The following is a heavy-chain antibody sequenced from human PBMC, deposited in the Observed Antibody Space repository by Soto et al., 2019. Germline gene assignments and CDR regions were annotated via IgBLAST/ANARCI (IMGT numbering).Heavy chain of an antibody. Sequence: QITLKESGPTLVKPTQTLTLTCTFSGFSLSTSGVGVGWVRQPPGKALEWLALIYWDDDKRYSPALKSRLTITKDTSKNQVVLTMTKMDPVDTATYYCAHRRRPVAGIPFFDYWGQGTLVTVSS. CDR2: IYWDDDK. D-gene: IGHD6-19*01. CDR1: GFSLSTSGVG. V-gene: IGHV2-5*02. CDR3: AHRRRPVAGIPFFDY. J-gene: IGHJ4*02.